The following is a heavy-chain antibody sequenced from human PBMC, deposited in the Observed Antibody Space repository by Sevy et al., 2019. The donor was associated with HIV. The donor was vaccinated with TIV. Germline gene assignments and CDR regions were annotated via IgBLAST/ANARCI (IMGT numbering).Heavy chain of an antibody. CDR1: GGTFSRYS. J-gene: IGHJ3*02. CDR3: AREGERYGSRAAFDI. V-gene: IGHV1-69*13. CDR2: IIPIFGTA. Sequence: ASVKVSCKASGGTFSRYSISWVRQAPGQGLEWMGGIIPIFGTANYAQKFQGRVTITADESTSTASMELTSLRSEDTAVYYCAREGERYGSRAAFDIWGQGTMVTVSS. D-gene: IGHD2-2*01.